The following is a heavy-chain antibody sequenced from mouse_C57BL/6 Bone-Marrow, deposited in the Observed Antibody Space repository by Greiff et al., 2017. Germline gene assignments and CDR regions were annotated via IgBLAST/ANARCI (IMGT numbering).Heavy chain of an antibody. Sequence: EVKVVESGGGLVQPKGSLKLSCAASGFSFNTYAMNWVRQAPGKGLEWVARIRSKSNNYATYYADSVKDRFTISRDDSESMLYLQMNNLKTEDTAMYYCVRRGGNYPPYAMDYWGQGTSVTVSS. CDR2: IRSKSNNYAT. CDR1: GFSFNTYA. V-gene: IGHV10-1*01. J-gene: IGHJ4*01. CDR3: VRRGGNYPPYAMDY. D-gene: IGHD2-1*01.